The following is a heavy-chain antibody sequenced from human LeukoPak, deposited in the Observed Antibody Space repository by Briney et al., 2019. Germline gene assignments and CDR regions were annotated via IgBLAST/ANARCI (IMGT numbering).Heavy chain of an antibody. J-gene: IGHJ4*02. V-gene: IGHV4-39*07. CDR2: IHHSGNA. CDR1: GGSISSGNYH. CDR3: TRVRQGSQSDS. Sequence: PSETLSLTCNVSGGSISSGNYHWAWIRQPPGKGLECIGSIHHSGNAYYNSSLESRVTISVDMSKNQFSLQLRSVTAADTAVYYCTRVRQGSQSDSWGQGTLVSVSS.